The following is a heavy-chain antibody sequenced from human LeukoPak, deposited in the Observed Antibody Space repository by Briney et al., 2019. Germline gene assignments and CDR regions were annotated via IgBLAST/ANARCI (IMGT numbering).Heavy chain of an antibody. Sequence: KASETLSLTCTVSGDSISRGYYWVWIRQPPGKGLEWIGYIHSSGNTYYNSSLQNRLIISRDTTENQMSLRLSSVTAADTAVYYCACGYGSGWLDSWGQGTQVTVSS. CDR3: ACGYGSGWLDS. J-gene: IGHJ5*01. CDR2: IHSSGNT. V-gene: IGHV4-31*03. CDR1: GDSISRGYY. D-gene: IGHD3-22*01.